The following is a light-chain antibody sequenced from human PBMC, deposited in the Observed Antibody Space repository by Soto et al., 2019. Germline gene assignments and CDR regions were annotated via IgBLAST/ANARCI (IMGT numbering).Light chain of an antibody. Sequence: QSAPTQPASVSGSPGQSITISCTGTSSDIGSYNYISWYQQYPDKGPKLMIYGVTNRPSGVSNRFSGSKSGYTASLTISGLQAEDEADYYCCSYTTTTAYVFGTGTKLTVL. CDR3: CSYTTTTAYV. CDR1: SSDIGSYNY. CDR2: GVT. V-gene: IGLV2-14*03. J-gene: IGLJ1*01.